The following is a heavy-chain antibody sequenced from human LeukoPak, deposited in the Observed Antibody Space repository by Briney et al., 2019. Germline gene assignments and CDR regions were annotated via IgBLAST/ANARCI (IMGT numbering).Heavy chain of an antibody. V-gene: IGHV3-21*01. J-gene: IGHJ4*02. CDR2: ISSSSSYI. Sequence: GGSLRLSCAASGFTFSSYSMSWVRQAPGKGLEWVSSISSSSSYIYYVDSVKGRFTISRDNAKNSLYLEMNSLRAEDTAVYYCARTIFGVAAYFDYWGQGTLVTVSS. CDR1: GFTFSSYS. CDR3: ARTIFGVAAYFDY. D-gene: IGHD3-3*01.